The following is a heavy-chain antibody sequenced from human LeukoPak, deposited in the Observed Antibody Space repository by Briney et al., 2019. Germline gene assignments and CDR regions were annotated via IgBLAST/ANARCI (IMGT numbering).Heavy chain of an antibody. CDR1: GGTFSSYA. CDR2: IIPIFGTA. D-gene: IGHD1-20*01. Sequence: GASVKLSCKSSGGTFSSYAISWVRQAPGQGLEWMGGIIPIFGTANYAQKFQGRVTITADKSTSTAYMELSSLRSEDTAVYYWARGGGLGIPGNHFDYWGQGTLDTVSS. V-gene: IGHV1-69*06. CDR3: ARGGGLGIPGNHFDY. J-gene: IGHJ4*02.